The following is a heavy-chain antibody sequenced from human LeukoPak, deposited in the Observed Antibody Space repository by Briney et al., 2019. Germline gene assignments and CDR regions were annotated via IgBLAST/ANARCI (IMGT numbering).Heavy chain of an antibody. D-gene: IGHD1-26*01. CDR1: GFTFDDYG. J-gene: IGHJ4*02. V-gene: IGHV3-20*04. Sequence: PGGSLRLSCAASGFTFDDYGMSWVRQAPRKGLEWVSGINWNGGSTGYADSVKGRFTISRDNAKNSLYLQMNSLRAEDTALYYCAREHGPFLLGATSNGYWGQGALVAVSS. CDR3: AREHGPFLLGATSNGY. CDR2: INWNGGST.